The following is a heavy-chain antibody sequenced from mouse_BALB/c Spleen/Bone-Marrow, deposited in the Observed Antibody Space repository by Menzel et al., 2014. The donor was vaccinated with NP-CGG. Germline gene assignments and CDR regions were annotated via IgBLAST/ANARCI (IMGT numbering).Heavy chain of an antibody. CDR1: GYTFTSYY. V-gene: IGHV1S81*02. J-gene: IGHJ4*01. D-gene: IGHD2-12*01. CDR3: TRSRRAMDY. CDR2: INPSNGGT. Sequence: VQLQQSGAELVKPGASVKLSCKASGYTFTSYYMYWVKQRPGQGLEWIGEINPSNGGTNFNEKFKSKATLTVDKSSSTAYMQFSSLTSEDSAVYYCTRSRRAMDYWGQGTSVTVSS.